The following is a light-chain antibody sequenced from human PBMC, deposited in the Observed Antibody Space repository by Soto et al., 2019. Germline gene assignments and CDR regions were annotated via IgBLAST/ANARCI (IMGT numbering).Light chain of an antibody. CDR1: ESITNC. CDR3: QQYKSPPWT. V-gene: IGKV1-5*03. J-gene: IGKJ1*01. CDR2: KAS. Sequence: DIQMTQSPPTLSASVGDRVTISCRASESITNCLAWYQHKPGKAPKLLIYKASSLESGVPSRFSGSGSGTEFTLTISSLQPDDFATYYCQQYKSPPWTFGQGTKVEIK.